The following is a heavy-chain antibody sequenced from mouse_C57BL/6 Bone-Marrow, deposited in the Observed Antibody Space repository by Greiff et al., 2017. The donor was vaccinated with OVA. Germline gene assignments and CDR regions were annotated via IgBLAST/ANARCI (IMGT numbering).Heavy chain of an antibody. J-gene: IGHJ4*01. D-gene: IGHD1-1*01. CDR3: ARAFITTVEAMDY. CDR2: INPYNGGT. Sequence: EVPLQQSGPVLVKPGASVKMSCKASGYTFTDYYMNWVKQSHGKSLEWIGVINPYNGGTSYNQKFKGKATLTVDKSSSTAYMELNSLTSEDSAVYYCARAFITTVEAMDYWGQGTSVTVSS. CDR1: GYTFTDYY. V-gene: IGHV1-19*01.